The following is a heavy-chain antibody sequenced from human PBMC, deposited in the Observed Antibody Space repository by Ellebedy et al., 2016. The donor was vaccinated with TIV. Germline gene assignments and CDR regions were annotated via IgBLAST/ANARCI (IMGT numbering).Heavy chain of an antibody. J-gene: IGHJ5*02. CDR1: GYTFTSYG. D-gene: IGHD2-15*01. V-gene: IGHV1-69*06. CDR3: ARDMAGGGSDNWFDP. CDR2: IIPIFGTA. Sequence: SVKVSXXASGYTFTSYGISWVRQAPGQGLEWMGGIIPIFGTANYAQKFQGRVTITADKSTSTAYMELSSLRSEDTAVYYCARDMAGGGSDNWFDPWGQGTLVTVS.